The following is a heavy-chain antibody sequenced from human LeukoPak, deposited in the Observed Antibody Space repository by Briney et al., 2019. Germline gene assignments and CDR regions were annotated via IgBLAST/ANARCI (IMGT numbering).Heavy chain of an antibody. CDR3: ARDTLGRYYASDWFDH. J-gene: IGHJ5*02. CDR1: GFTFSSYW. CDR2: IKQDGSEK. V-gene: IGHV3-7*01. D-gene: IGHD1-26*01. Sequence: GGSLRLSCAASGFTFSSYWMSWVRQAPGKGLEWVANIKQDGSEKYYVDSVKGRFTISRDNAKNSLYLQMNSLRAEDTAVYYCARDTLGRYYASDWFDHWGQGTLVTVSS.